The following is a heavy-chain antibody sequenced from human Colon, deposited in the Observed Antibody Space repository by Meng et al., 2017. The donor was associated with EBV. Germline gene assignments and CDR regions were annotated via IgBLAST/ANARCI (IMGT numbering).Heavy chain of an antibody. CDR1: GGSPSSRNW. Sequence: GPRQGLGPGRVTHSGTRYLACALSGGSPSSRNWLSGVRQPPGKGLEWIGEIYHSGSTNHNPSLKRRVTISVDESKNQFSLRLSSVTAADTAVYYCARVGAYCGGDCYHPRWGQGTLVTVSS. CDR2: IYHSGST. V-gene: IGHV4-4*02. D-gene: IGHD2-21*02. CDR3: ARVGAYCGGDCYHPR. J-gene: IGHJ4*02.